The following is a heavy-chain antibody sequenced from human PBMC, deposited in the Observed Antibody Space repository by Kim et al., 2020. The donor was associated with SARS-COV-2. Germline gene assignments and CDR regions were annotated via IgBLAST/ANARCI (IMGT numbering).Heavy chain of an antibody. D-gene: IGHD3-10*01. Sequence: SETLSLTCAVYGGSFSGYYWSWIRQPPGKGLEWIGEINHSGSTNYNPSLKSRVTISVDTSKNQFSLKLSSVTAADTAVYYCARGRRATMVRGVIINFDYWGQGTLVTVSS. CDR2: INHSGST. CDR1: GGSFSGYY. CDR3: ARGRRATMVRGVIINFDY. V-gene: IGHV4-34*01. J-gene: IGHJ4*02.